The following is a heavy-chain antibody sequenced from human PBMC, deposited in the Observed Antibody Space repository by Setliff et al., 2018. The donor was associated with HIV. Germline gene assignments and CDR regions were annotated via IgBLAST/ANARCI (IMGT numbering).Heavy chain of an antibody. CDR2: INHSGST. D-gene: IGHD6-6*01. J-gene: IGHJ5*02. CDR3: ARGGRSLAAQTWFDP. Sequence: PSETLSLTCAVYGGSFSDYYWSWIRQPPGKGLEWVGEINHSGSTNYNPSLKGQVTISVDTSKNQFSLKLSSVTAADTAVYYCARGGRSLAAQTWFDPWGQGTLVTVSS. V-gene: IGHV4-34*01. CDR1: GGSFSDYY.